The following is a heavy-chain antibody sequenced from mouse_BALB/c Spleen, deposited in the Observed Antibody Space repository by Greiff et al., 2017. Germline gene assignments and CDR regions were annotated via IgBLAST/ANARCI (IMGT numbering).Heavy chain of an antibody. J-gene: IGHJ2*01. CDR2: ISSGSSTI. Sequence: EVQLVESGGGLVQPGGSRKLSCAASGFTFSSFGMHWVRQAPEKGLEWVAYISSGSSTIYYADTVKGRFTISRDNPKNTLFLQMTSLRSEDTAMYYCARDYGYRYYFDYWGQGTTLTVSS. CDR3: ARDYGYRYYFDY. D-gene: IGHD1-2*01. CDR1: GFTFSSFG. V-gene: IGHV5-17*02.